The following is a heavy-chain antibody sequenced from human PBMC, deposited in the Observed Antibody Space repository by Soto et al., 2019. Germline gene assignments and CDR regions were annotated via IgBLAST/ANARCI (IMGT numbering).Heavy chain of an antibody. CDR1: GDSMGRGDYY. V-gene: IGHV4-30-4*01. CDR2: IYYIGTT. J-gene: IGHJ4*02. Sequence: QVQLQESGPGLVKPSQTLSLTCTVSGDSMGRGDYYWTWIRQPPGKGLEWIGYIYYIGTTFYNPSLDSRVNISIDTSKNHFSLRLTSVTAADTAVYYCSRGSTYYGFLTWGQGTLVTVSS. D-gene: IGHD3-10*01. CDR3: SRGSTYYGFLT.